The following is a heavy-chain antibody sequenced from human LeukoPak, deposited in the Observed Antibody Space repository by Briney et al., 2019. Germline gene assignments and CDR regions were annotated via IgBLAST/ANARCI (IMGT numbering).Heavy chain of an antibody. D-gene: IGHD3-9*01. Sequence: GGSLRLSCAASGFTVSSNYMSWVRQAPGKGLEWVSVIYSGGSTYYADSVKGQFTISRDNSKNTLYLQMNSLRAEDTAVYYCARDDTTGYFDYWGQGTLVTVSS. CDR2: IYSGGST. CDR3: ARDDTTGYFDY. V-gene: IGHV3-66*02. CDR1: GFTVSSNY. J-gene: IGHJ4*02.